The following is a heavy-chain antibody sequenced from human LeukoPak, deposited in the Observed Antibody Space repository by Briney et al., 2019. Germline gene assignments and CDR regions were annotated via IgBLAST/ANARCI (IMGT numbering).Heavy chain of an antibody. Sequence: ASVKVSCKASGGTFSSYDINWVRQATGQGLEWMGWMNPNSGNTGYAQKFQGRVTITRNTSISTAYMELSSLRSEDTAVYYCARGTRLRSSYYFDYWGQGTLVTVSS. CDR1: GGTFSSYD. CDR2: MNPNSGNT. D-gene: IGHD5-12*01. CDR3: ARGTRLRSSYYFDY. J-gene: IGHJ4*02. V-gene: IGHV1-8*03.